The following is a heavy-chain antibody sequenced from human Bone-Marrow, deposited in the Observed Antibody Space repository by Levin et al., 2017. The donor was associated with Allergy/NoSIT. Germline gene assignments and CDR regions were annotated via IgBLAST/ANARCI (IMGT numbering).Heavy chain of an antibody. CDR3: MQSPMDV. CDR2: IYWDDNK. Sequence: SGPTLVKPTQTLTLTCTFSGFSLTTSGMGVSWIRQTPGKALEWLGFIYWDDNKVYRPSLRSRLTITKDTSKNQVVLTLINIDPVDTATYYCMQSPMDVWGQGTTVTVSS. J-gene: IGHJ6*02. CDR1: GFSLTTSGMG. V-gene: IGHV2-5*02.